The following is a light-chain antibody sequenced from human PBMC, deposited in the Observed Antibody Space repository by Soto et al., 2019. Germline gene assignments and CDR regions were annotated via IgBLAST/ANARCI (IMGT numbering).Light chain of an antibody. CDR1: ISDVVVYNF. V-gene: IGLV2-14*01. Sequence: QSVLTQPASVSGSPGQSITISFTVTISDVVVYNFVTFYQQYPFKAPKLIIHDFTRLPSLFSNRFSVSKSGTTASLTISGXQAEDEDDYVCRSYASSTSYVFGTGTKVTVL. J-gene: IGLJ1*01. CDR2: DFT. CDR3: RSYASSTSYV.